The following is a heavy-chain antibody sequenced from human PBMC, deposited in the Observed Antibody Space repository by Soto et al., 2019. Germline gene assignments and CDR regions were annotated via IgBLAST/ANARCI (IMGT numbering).Heavy chain of an antibody. V-gene: IGHV3-15*01. J-gene: IGHJ3*02. CDR3: TTDMDIVVVPAVYDAFDI. CDR2: IKSKTDGGTT. CDR1: GFTFSNAW. Sequence: EVQLVESGGGLVKPGGSLRLSCAASGFTFSNAWMSWVRQAPGKGLEWVGRIKSKTDGGTTDYAAPVKGRFTISRDDSKNTLYLQMNSLKTEDTAVYYCTTDMDIVVVPAVYDAFDIWGQGTMVTVSS. D-gene: IGHD2-2*03.